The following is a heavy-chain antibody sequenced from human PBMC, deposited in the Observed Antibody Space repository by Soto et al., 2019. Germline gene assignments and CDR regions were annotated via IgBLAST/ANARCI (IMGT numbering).Heavy chain of an antibody. CDR1: GYTFTDLY. V-gene: IGHV1-2*02. Sequence: GASVKVSCKPSGYTFTDLYIHWVRQAPGLGLEWMGWIDPNSGGSRKTQKFQGSLTMTRDTTTSTAYMELSSLRSDDTAVYYSTRDNHGPLDFWGQGTLVTVSS. J-gene: IGHJ4*02. CDR3: TRDNHGPLDF. CDR2: IDPNSGGS.